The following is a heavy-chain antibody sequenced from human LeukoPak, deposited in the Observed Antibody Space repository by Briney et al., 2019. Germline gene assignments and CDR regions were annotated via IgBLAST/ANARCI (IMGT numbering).Heavy chain of an antibody. D-gene: IGHD3-9*01. CDR1: GYTFTSYY. CDR2: INPSGGST. CDR3: ATDFYRYFHPQG. Sequence: ASVKVSCKASGYTFTSYYMHWVRQAPGQGLEWMGIINPSGGSTSYAQKFQGRVTMTEDTSTDTAYMELSSLRSEDTAVYYCATDFYRYFHPQGWGQGTLVTVSS. V-gene: IGHV1-46*01. J-gene: IGHJ4*02.